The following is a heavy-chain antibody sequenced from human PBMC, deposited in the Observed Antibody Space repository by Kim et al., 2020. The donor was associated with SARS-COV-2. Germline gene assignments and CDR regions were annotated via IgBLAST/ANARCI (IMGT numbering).Heavy chain of an antibody. CDR1: GYTFTSYD. Sequence: ASVKVSCKASGYTFTSYDINWVRQATGQGLEWMGWMNPNSGNTGYAQKFQGRVTMTRNTSISTAYMELSSLRSEDTAVYYCARLTMDLGELFGSNYYYMDVWGKGTTVTVSS. V-gene: IGHV1-8*01. J-gene: IGHJ6*03. CDR2: MNPNSGNT. D-gene: IGHD3-16*01. CDR3: ARLTMDLGELFGSNYYYMDV.